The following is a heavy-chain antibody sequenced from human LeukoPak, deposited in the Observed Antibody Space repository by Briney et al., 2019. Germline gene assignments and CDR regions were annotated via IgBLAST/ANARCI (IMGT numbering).Heavy chain of an antibody. Sequence: SVKVSCKASGGTFNNYAFSWVRQAPGQGLEWMGRIIPILGIANYAQKFQGRVTITADKSTSTAYMELSSLGSEDTAVYYCARDSVLGCGGDCYTHFDYWGQGTLVTVSS. CDR3: ARDSVLGCGGDCYTHFDY. CDR2: IIPILGIA. CDR1: GGTFNNYA. V-gene: IGHV1-69*04. J-gene: IGHJ4*02. D-gene: IGHD2-21*02.